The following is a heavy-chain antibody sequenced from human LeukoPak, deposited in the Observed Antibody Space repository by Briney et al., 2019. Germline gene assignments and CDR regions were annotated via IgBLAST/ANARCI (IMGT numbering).Heavy chain of an antibody. Sequence: GASVKVSCKASGGTFSSYAISWVRQAPGQGLEWMGWINTNTGNPTYAQGFTGRFVFSLDTSVSTAYLQISSLKAEDTAVYYCARFITMVRGVIIATLDYWGQGTLVTVSS. D-gene: IGHD3-10*01. CDR1: GGTFSSYA. CDR3: ARFITMVRGVIIATLDY. CDR2: INTNTGNP. J-gene: IGHJ4*02. V-gene: IGHV7-4-1*02.